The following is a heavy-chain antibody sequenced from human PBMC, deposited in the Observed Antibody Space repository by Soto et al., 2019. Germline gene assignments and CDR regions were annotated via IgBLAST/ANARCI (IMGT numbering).Heavy chain of an antibody. J-gene: IGHJ3*02. CDR2: IYPGDSDT. CDR1: GYSFTSYW. D-gene: IGHD3-16*01. CDR3: ARHRVGGTSYDAFDI. Sequence: GESLKISCKGSGYSFTSYWIGWVRQMPGKGLEWMGIIYPGDSDTSYSPSFQGQVTISADKSITTAYLQWSSLKASDTAMYYCARHRVGGTSYDAFDIWGQGTMVTVSS. V-gene: IGHV5-51*01.